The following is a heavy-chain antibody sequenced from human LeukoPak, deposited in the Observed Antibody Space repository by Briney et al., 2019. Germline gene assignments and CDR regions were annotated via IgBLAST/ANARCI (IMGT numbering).Heavy chain of an antibody. D-gene: IGHD5-12*01. CDR1: GGSISSYY. CDR3: ARGPSVAAHLDY. J-gene: IGHJ4*02. V-gene: IGHV4-59*12. CDR2: IYYSGST. Sequence: PSETLSLTCTVSGGSISSYYWSWIRQPPGKGLEWIGYIYYSGSTNYKSSLKSRVTISVDTSKNQFSLELRSVTAADTAVYYCARGPSVAAHLDYWGQGTLVTVSS.